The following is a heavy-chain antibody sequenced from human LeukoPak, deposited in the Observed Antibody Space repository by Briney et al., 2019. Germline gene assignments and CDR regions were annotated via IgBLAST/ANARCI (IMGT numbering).Heavy chain of an antibody. D-gene: IGHD3-10*01. Sequence: GGSLRLSCAASGFPFSSCWMSWVRQAPGKGLEWVANIKKDGSDKHYVDSVKGRFTISRDNAKNSLYLQMNSLRAEDTAVYYCARVPGTSNYYGSGSPDYWGQGTLVTVSS. V-gene: IGHV3-7*04. CDR3: ARVPGTSNYYGSGSPDY. J-gene: IGHJ4*02. CDR1: GFPFSSCW. CDR2: IKKDGSDK.